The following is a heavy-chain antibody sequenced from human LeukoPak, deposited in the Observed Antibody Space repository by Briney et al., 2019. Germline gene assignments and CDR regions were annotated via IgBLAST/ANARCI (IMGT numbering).Heavy chain of an antibody. D-gene: IGHD3-10*01. CDR3: AKNGGSGTYYLYYYGMEV. V-gene: IGHV3-23*01. J-gene: IGHJ6*02. Sequence: GGSLRLSCAASGFTFSSYAMSWVRQAPGKGLERVSAIRGSGTSTFYADSVKGRFTISRDNSENTLYLQMNSLRAEDTAVYYCAKNGGSGTYYLYYYGMEVWGQGTTVTVSS. CDR2: IRGSGTST. CDR1: GFTFSSYA.